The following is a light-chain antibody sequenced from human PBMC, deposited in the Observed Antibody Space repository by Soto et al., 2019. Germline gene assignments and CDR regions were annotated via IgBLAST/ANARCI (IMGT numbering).Light chain of an antibody. CDR1: QSISIF. Sequence: DIQMTQSPSTLSASVGDRFTITCRASQSISIFLAWYQQKPWKAPNILIYKASSLESGVPSRFSGSGAGTDFSLTISSLQDEDFATYYCQQTRSYQSTLCGGRKVDI. V-gene: IGKV1-5*03. CDR2: KAS. CDR3: QQTRSYQST. J-gene: IGKJ4*01.